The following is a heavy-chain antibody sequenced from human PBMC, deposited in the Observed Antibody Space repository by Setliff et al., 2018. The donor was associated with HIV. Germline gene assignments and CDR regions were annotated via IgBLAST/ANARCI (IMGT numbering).Heavy chain of an antibody. CDR2: IIPNSAGT. V-gene: IGHV1-2*06. CDR3: ATKVYCTNGVCLDAFDI. J-gene: IGHJ3*02. D-gene: IGHD2-8*01. CDR1: GYTFTGYF. Sequence: ASVKVSCKASGYTFTGYFIHWVRQAPGQGLEGVERIIPNSAGTIYAQMFQGRVTMTRDTSISTAYLELSRPRSHDTAVYYCATKVYCTNGVCLDAFDIWGQGTMVTVSS.